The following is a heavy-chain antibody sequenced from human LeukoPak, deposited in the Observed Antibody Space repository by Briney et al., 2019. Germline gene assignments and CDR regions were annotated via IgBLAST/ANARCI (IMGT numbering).Heavy chain of an antibody. CDR2: IRGGGGVT. D-gene: IGHD2-2*01. Sequence: GGSLRLSCAASGFIFSNYAMNWVRQAPGKGLEWVSVIRGGGGVTFYADSVKDRFTISRDNSKNTLYLQMNSLRAEDTAVYYCAKGGVPVVSPAVNWGQGTLVTVSS. CDR1: GFIFSNYA. CDR3: AKGGVPVVSPAVN. V-gene: IGHV3-23*01. J-gene: IGHJ4*02.